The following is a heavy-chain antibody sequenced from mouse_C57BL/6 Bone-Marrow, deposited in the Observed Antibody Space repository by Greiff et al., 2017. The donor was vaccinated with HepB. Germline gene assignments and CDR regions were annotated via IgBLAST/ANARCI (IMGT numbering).Heavy chain of an antibody. CDR1: GYSITSGYY. V-gene: IGHV3-6*01. D-gene: IGHD5-2*01. CDR2: ISYDGSN. CDR3: AREGIRFDY. J-gene: IGHJ2*01. Sequence: VQLKESGPGLVKPSQSLSLTCSVTGYSITSGYYWNWIRQFPGNKLEWMGYISYDGSNNYNPSLKNRISITRDTSKNQFFLKLNSVTTEDTATYYCAREGIRFDYWGQGTTLTVSS.